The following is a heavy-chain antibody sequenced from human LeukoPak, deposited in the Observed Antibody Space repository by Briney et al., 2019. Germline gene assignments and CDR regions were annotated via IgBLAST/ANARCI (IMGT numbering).Heavy chain of an antibody. CDR1: GFTFSNYW. V-gene: IGHV3-74*01. Sequence: GGSLRLSCAASGFTFSNYWVHWVRQGPGEGLVWVSRINSDGSSRNYADSVKGRFTISRDNSKNTLYLQMNSLRADDTAVYYCTKDPNGDYVGAFDPWGQGTLVTVSS. J-gene: IGHJ5*02. CDR2: INSDGSSR. D-gene: IGHD4-17*01. CDR3: TKDPNGDYVGAFDP.